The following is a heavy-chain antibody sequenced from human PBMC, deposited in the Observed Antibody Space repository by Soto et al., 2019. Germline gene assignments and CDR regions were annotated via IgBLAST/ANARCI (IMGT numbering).Heavy chain of an antibody. CDR3: ARAKWNFYGMEV. J-gene: IGHJ6*02. Sequence: PGGSLRLSCAASGFTFSSYSMNWVRQAPGKGLEWVSSISSSSSYIYYADSVKGRFTISRDNAKNSLYLQMNSLRAEDTAVYYCARAKWNFYGMEVWGQGTTVNVSS. CDR2: ISSSSSYI. CDR1: GFTFSSYS. V-gene: IGHV3-21*01. D-gene: IGHD2-8*01.